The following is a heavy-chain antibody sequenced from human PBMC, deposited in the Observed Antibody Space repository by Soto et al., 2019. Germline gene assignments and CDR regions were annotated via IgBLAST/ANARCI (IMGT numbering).Heavy chain of an antibody. Sequence: DVQLVESGGGLVKPGGSLRLSCAASGFTFSSYSMNWVRQAPGRGLEWVSSISSTSSYIYYADSVKGRFIISRDNAKNSLYLQVTSLRAEDTAVYYCARLHPSDTVVVVAAWFDAFDIWGQGTMVTVSS. J-gene: IGHJ3*02. CDR3: ARLHPSDTVVVVAAWFDAFDI. CDR1: GFTFSSYS. D-gene: IGHD2-15*01. CDR2: ISSTSSYI. V-gene: IGHV3-21*01.